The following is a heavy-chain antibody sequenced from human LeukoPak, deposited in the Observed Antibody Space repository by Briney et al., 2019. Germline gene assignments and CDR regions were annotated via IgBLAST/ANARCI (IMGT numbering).Heavy chain of an antibody. CDR2: TWYDGSNK. J-gene: IGHJ4*02. CDR1: GFTFSSYG. Sequence: GGSLRLSCAASGFTFSSYGMHWVRQAPGKGLEWVAVTWYDGSNKYYADSVKGRFTISRDNSKNTLYLQMNSLRAEDTAVYYCARALVGATALDYWGQGTLVTVSS. CDR3: ARALVGATALDY. V-gene: IGHV3-33*01. D-gene: IGHD1-26*01.